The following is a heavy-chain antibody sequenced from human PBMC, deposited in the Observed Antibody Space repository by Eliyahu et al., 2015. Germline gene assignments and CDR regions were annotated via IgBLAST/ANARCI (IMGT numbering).Heavy chain of an antibody. CDR2: VYWDDDK. J-gene: IGHJ4*02. CDR1: GFXLRTSGVG. Sequence: QXTLQESGPTRXKPTQILTLTXTFSGFXLRTSGVGVGXIRQTPGKALEWPAVVYWDDDKRYNPSLRSRLTIAKDTSNNQVVLTMTNMDPVDTASYYCAHRKGGYDWDGGFFDFWGQGPLVTVSS. D-gene: IGHD5-12*01. V-gene: IGHV2-5*02. CDR3: AHRKGGYDWDGGFFDF.